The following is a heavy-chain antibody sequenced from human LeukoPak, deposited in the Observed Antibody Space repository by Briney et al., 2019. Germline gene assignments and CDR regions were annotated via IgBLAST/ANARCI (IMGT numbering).Heavy chain of an antibody. J-gene: IGHJ4*02. CDR3: ARDGLGGLGY. D-gene: IGHD3-16*01. CDR2: IYYSGST. Sequence: SETLSLTCTVSGVPISSGDYYWGRLRQPPGKGLEWIVYIYYSGSTYYNPSLKSRVTISVDTSKNQFSLKLSSVTAADTAVYYCARDGLGGLGYWGEGSLVALSS. V-gene: IGHV4-30-4*01. CDR1: GVPISSGDYY.